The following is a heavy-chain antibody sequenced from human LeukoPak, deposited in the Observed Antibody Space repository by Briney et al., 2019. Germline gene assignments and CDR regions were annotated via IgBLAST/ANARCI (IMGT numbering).Heavy chain of an antibody. D-gene: IGHD5-18*01. CDR2: IIPIFGTA. CDR3: ARVPHGYSYGYYFDY. CDR1: GGTFSSYA. J-gene: IGHJ4*02. Sequence: ASVKVSCKASGGTFSSYAISWVRQAPGQGLEWMGGIIPIFGTASYAQKFQGRVTITADESTSTAYMELSSLRSEDTAVYYCARVPHGYSYGYYFDYWGQGTLVTVSS. V-gene: IGHV1-69*13.